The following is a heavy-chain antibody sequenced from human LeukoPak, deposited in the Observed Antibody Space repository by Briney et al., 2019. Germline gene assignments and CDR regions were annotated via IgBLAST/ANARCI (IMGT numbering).Heavy chain of an antibody. CDR3: ARSHYDSSGSPIFGLGVDY. V-gene: IGHV4-34*01. Sequence: KSSETLSLTCAVYGGSFSGYYWSWIRQPPGKGLEWIGEINHSGSTNYNPSLKSRVTISVDTSKNQFSLKLSSVTAADTAVYYCARSHYDSSGSPIFGLGVDYWGQGTLVTVSS. CDR2: INHSGST. CDR1: GGSFSGYY. D-gene: IGHD3-22*01. J-gene: IGHJ4*02.